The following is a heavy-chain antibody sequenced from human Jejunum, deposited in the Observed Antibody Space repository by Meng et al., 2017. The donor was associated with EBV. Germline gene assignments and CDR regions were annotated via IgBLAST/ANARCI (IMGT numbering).Heavy chain of an antibody. V-gene: IGHV1-2*04. CDR1: GYTFTGYS. CDR3: VVLPGSWVAF. D-gene: IGHD2-15*01. J-gene: IGHJ4*02. Sequence: QVQLVQSGAAVKTPGASGKVSCKASGYTFTGYSLHWVRQAPGQGLEWRGWINHNSGATNYAQKFQGWVTMTKDTSISTAYMELSRLKSDDAAVYYCVVLPGSWVAFWGQGTLVTVAS. CDR2: INHNSGAT.